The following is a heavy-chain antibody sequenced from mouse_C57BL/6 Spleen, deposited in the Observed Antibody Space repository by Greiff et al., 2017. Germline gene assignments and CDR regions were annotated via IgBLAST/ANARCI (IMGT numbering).Heavy chain of an antibody. Sequence: VQLQQSGAELVRPGASVTLSCKASGYTFTDYEMHWVKQTPVHGLEWIGAIDPETGGTAYNQKFKGKAILTADKSSSTAYMELRSLTSEDSAVXYCTRHGYYFDYWGQGTTLTVSS. CDR2: IDPETGGT. J-gene: IGHJ2*01. V-gene: IGHV1-15*01. D-gene: IGHD2-2*01. CDR1: GYTFTDYE. CDR3: TRHGYYFDY.